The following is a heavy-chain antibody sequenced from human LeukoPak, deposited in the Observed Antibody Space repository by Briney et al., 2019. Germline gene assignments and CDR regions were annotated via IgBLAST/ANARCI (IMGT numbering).Heavy chain of an antibody. CDR3: ARYGGPNFDY. D-gene: IGHD4/OR15-4a*01. J-gene: IGHJ4*02. Sequence: SETLSLTCTVSGGSIGTQYWSWIRQPPGKGLEWIGYVFYTGSTNYNSSLKSRVTISVDRSKKQLSLKLSSVTAADTAVYYCARYGGPNFDYWGQGTLVTVSS. V-gene: IGHV4-59*08. CDR2: VFYTGST. CDR1: GGSIGTQY.